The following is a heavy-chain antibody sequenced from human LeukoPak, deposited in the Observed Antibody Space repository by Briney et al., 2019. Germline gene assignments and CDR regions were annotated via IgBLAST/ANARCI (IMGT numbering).Heavy chain of an antibody. CDR2: IKRDGSEK. V-gene: IGHV3-7*04. J-gene: IGHJ4*02. Sequence: GGSLRLSCAASGFTFSNCWMTWVRQAPGKGLEWVANIKRDGSEKYCVDSVKGRFTISRDNTKNSLYLQMNSLRVEDTAMYYCARSMVADYWGQGTLVTVSS. CDR3: ARSMVADY. CDR1: GFTFSNCW. D-gene: IGHD3-10*01.